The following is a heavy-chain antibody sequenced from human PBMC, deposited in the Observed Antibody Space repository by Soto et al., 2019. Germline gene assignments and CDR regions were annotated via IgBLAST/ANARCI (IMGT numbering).Heavy chain of an antibody. CDR2: ISSSGSTI. CDR1: GFTFSSYE. J-gene: IGHJ4*02. Sequence: GGSLRLSCAASGFTFSSYEMNWVRQAPGKGLEWVSYISSSGSTIYYADSVKGRFTISRDNARNSLYLQMNSLRAEDTAVYYCARVSYYDSGSYLDYWGQGTLVTVSS. D-gene: IGHD3-10*01. V-gene: IGHV3-48*03. CDR3: ARVSYYDSGSYLDY.